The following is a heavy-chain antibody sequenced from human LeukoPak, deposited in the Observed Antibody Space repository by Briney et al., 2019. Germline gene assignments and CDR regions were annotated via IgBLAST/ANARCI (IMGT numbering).Heavy chain of an antibody. CDR2: INHGGST. Sequence: WETLSLTCAVYGGSFSGYYWSWIRQPPGKGLEWIGEINHGGSTNYNPSLKSRVTISVDTSKNQFSLKLSSVTAADTAVYYCARQYYYDSSGYYVFYYYYYMDVWGKGTTVTISS. D-gene: IGHD3-22*01. CDR3: ARQYYYDSSGYYVFYYYYYMDV. CDR1: GGSFSGYY. V-gene: IGHV4-34*01. J-gene: IGHJ6*03.